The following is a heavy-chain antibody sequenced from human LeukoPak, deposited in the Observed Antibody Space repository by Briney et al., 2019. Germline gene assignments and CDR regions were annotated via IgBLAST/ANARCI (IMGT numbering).Heavy chain of an antibody. D-gene: IGHD3-3*01. J-gene: IGHJ3*02. CDR3: ARDLAPFNYDFWSGYYRNAFDI. CDR1: GFTVSSNY. CDR2: IYSGGST. Sequence: GGSLRLSCAASGFTVSSNYMSWVRQAPGKGLEWVSVIYSGGSTYYADSVKGRFTISRDNSKNTLYLQMNSLRAEDTAVYYCARDLAPFNYDFWSGYYRNAFDIWGQGTMVTVSS. V-gene: IGHV3-66*02.